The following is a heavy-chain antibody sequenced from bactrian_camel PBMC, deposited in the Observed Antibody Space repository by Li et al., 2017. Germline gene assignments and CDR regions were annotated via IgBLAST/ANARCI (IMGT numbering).Heavy chain of an antibody. J-gene: IGHJ6*01. Sequence: VQLVESGGGLVQPGGSLRLSCSASGFTFSTYPMGWVRQAPGKGLEWVSRVDNGGGGTDYADSVKGRFAISRDNAKSTLYLEMKSLKPEDTAVYFCTAVSGYWGQGTQVTVS. CDR1: GFTFSTYP. V-gene: IGHV3S31*01. D-gene: IGHD3*01. CDR2: VDNGGGGT. CDR3: TAVSGY.